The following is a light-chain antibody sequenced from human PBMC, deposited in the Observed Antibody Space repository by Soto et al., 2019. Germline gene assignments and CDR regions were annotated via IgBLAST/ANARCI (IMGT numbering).Light chain of an antibody. Sequence: MMLTQSPVTRSVSPGARATLSCRASQSVTSRTLAWYHQKPGQAPRLLIYGASRSATGIPVRFSGSGSGTDFTLTISSLEPEDFAVYYCQQYGSSPPITFGQGTRLDIK. CDR3: QQYGSSPPIT. J-gene: IGKJ5*01. V-gene: IGKV3-20*01. CDR1: QSVTSRT. CDR2: GAS.